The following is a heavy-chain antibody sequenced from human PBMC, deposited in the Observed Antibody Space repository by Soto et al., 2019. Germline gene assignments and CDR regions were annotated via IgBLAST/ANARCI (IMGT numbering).Heavy chain of an antibody. D-gene: IGHD3-22*01. CDR1: GYSFTTYG. V-gene: IGHV1-18*01. Sequence: ASVKVSCKTSGYSFTTYGLSWVRQAPGRGLEWVGWISGYNGNTNYAQKFQGTVILTTDTPTTTGYMEIKSLSSDDTAVYYCVRDIYYYHTSGPASFVYWRQGTQVSLS. J-gene: IGHJ4*02. CDR2: ISGYNGNT. CDR3: VRDIYYYHTSGPASFVY.